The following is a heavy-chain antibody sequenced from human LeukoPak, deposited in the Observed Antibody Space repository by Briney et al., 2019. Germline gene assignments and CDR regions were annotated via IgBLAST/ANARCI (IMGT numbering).Heavy chain of an antibody. Sequence: SGGSLRLSCAASGFTFSSHGLSWVRQAPGKGLEWVSTIGGSGDKTFYADSVKGRFTISRDNSKNMVHLQMNSLTGEDTALYYCVRRGDASSGWGDHDFWGQGALVTVSS. D-gene: IGHD6-19*01. J-gene: IGHJ4*02. CDR3: VRRGDASSGWGDHDF. CDR2: IGGSGDKT. CDR1: GFTFSSHG. V-gene: IGHV3-23*01.